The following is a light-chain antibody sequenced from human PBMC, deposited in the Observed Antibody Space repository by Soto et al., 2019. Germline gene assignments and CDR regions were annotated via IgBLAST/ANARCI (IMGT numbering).Light chain of an antibody. CDR3: SSFTSRFTFV. Sequence: QSALTQPASVSGSPGQSIAIPWTGNRSDVGAYNYVSWYQQHPGKAPKLMISEVTNRPSGVSDRFSGSKSGNTASLTISGLQAEDEADYYCSSFTSRFTFVFGTGTKVTVL. CDR2: EVT. J-gene: IGLJ1*01. V-gene: IGLV2-14*01. CDR1: RSDVGAYNY.